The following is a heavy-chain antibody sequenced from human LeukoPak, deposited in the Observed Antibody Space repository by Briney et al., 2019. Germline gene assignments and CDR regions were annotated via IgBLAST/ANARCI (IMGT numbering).Heavy chain of an antibody. D-gene: IGHD6-19*01. CDR3: TSGSSGWYRVDY. CDR2: IIPIFGTA. Sequence: ASVKVSCKASGYTFTSYGISWVRQAPGQGLEWMGGIIPIFGTANYAQKFQGRVTITTDESTSTAYMELSSLRSEDTAVYYCTSGSSGWYRVDYWGQGTLVTVSS. J-gene: IGHJ4*02. CDR1: GYTFTSYG. V-gene: IGHV1-69*05.